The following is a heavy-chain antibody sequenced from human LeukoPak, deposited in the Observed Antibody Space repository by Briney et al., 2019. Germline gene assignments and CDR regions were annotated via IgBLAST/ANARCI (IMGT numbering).Heavy chain of an antibody. D-gene: IGHD3-10*01. J-gene: IGHJ3*02. CDR1: GYSFTSYW. V-gene: IGHV5-51*01. Sequence: PGESMKISCKGSGYSFTSYWIGWVRQMPGKGLEWMGIIYPGDSDTRYSPSFQGQVTISADKSISTAYLQWSSLKASDTAMYYCARHYYGSGSSEDAFDIWGQGTMVTVSS. CDR2: IYPGDSDT. CDR3: ARHYYGSGSSEDAFDI.